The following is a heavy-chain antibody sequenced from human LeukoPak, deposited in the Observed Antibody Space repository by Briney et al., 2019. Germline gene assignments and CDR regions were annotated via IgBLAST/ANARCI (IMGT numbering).Heavy chain of an antibody. J-gene: IGHJ5*02. V-gene: IGHV1-69*01. CDR3: ARDRRAPAATNFNWFDP. CDR2: IIPIFGTA. D-gene: IGHD2-2*01. Sequence: GASVKVSCKASGGTFSSYAISWVRQAPGQGLEWMGGIIPIFGTANYAQKFQGRVTITADESTSTAYMELSSLRSEDTAVYYCARDRRAPAATNFNWFDPWGPGTLVTVSS. CDR1: GGTFSSYA.